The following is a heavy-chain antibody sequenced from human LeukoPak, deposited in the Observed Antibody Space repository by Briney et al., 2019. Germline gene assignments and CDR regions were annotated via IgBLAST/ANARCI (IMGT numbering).Heavy chain of an antibody. CDR1: GFTFSSYG. J-gene: IGHJ5*01. CDR2: ISYDGSNK. V-gene: IGHV3-30*03. CDR3: ARTRAAAGYSSFWFDS. D-gene: IGHD6-13*01. Sequence: GGSLRLSCEASGFTFSSYGMHWVRQAPGKGLEWVAVISYDGSNKYYAGSVKGRFTISRDNSKNTLYLQMNSLRTEDTAVYYCARTRAAAGYSSFWFDSWGQGTLVTVSS.